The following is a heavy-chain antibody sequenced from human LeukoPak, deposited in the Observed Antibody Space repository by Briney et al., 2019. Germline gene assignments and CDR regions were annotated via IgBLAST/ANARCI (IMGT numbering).Heavy chain of an antibody. V-gene: IGHV3-7*03. CDR1: GFIFSTTW. CDR2: INHNGNVN. Sequence: PGGSLRLSCAASGFIFSTTWMNWVRQAPGKGLEWVASINHNGNVNYYVDSVKGRFTISRDNAKNSLYLQMSNLRAEDTAVYFCARGGGLDVWGQGATVTVSS. J-gene: IGHJ6*02. CDR3: ARGGGLDV. D-gene: IGHD3-16*01.